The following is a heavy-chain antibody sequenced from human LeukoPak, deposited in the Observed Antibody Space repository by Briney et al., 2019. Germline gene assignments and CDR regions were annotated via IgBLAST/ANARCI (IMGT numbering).Heavy chain of an antibody. V-gene: IGHV4-4*07. CDR1: GYSISSGYY. Sequence: SETLSLTCTVSGYSISSGYYWSWIRQPAGKGLEWIGRIYTSGSTNYNPSLKSRVTMSVDTSKNQFSLKLSSVTAADTAVYYCARGGGGRGGNYYYYMDVWGKGTTVTISS. J-gene: IGHJ6*03. D-gene: IGHD3-10*01. CDR2: IYTSGST. CDR3: ARGGGGRGGNYYYYMDV.